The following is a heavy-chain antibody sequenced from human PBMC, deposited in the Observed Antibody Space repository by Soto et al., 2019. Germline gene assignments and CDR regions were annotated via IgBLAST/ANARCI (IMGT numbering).Heavy chain of an antibody. J-gene: IGHJ5*02. CDR2: ISAYNGNT. CDR3: ARVDTAQDQNWFDP. Sequence: ASVKVSCKASGYTFTSYGISWVRQAPGQGLEWMGWISAYNGNTNYAQKLQGRVTMTTDTSTSTAYMELRSLRSDDTAVYYCARVDTAQDQNWFDPWGQGTLVTVSS. D-gene: IGHD5-18*01. V-gene: IGHV1-18*01. CDR1: GYTFTSYG.